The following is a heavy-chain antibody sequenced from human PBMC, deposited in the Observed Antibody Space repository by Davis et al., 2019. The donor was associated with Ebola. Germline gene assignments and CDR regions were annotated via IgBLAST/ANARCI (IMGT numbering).Heavy chain of an antibody. D-gene: IGHD3-22*01. CDR3: ASQTYHYDRSGYFYYYAMDV. CDR1: GGSLSSYY. Sequence: SETLSLTCTISGGSLSSYYWSWIRQPPGKGLEWIGYVDYSGSTNYNPSLKRRLTISIDTSKNQFSLNLSSVTASDSAVYYCASQTYHYDRSGYFYYYAMDVWGQGTTVTVSS. V-gene: IGHV4-59*01. CDR2: VDYSGST. J-gene: IGHJ6*02.